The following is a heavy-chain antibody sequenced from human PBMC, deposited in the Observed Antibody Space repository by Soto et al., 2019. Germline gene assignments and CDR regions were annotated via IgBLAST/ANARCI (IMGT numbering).Heavy chain of an antibody. V-gene: IGHV5-51*01. CDR2: IYPGDSDT. Sequence: GESLKISCKGSGYSFTSYWIGWVRQMPGKGLKWMGIIYPGDSDTRYSPSFQGQVTISADKSISTAYLQWSSLKASDTAIYYCARASITMVRGVQNWFDPWGQGTLVTVSS. CDR3: ARASITMVRGVQNWFDP. J-gene: IGHJ5*02. CDR1: GYSFTSYW. D-gene: IGHD3-10*01.